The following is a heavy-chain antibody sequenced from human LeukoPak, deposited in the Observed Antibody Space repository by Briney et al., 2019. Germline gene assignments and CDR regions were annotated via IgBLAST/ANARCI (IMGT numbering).Heavy chain of an antibody. CDR2: IYSGGTT. D-gene: IGHD3-22*01. V-gene: IGHV3-66*01. Sequence: GGSLRLSCAASGFIVSSNYMSWVRQAPGKGLEWVSVIYSGGTTYYADSVKGRFTISRDNRKNTLYLQMNSLRAEDTAVYYCARTRTYSYDSSGHYYPTHFDYWGQGTLVTVS. CDR3: ARTRTYSYDSSGHYYPTHFDY. J-gene: IGHJ4*02. CDR1: GFIVSSNY.